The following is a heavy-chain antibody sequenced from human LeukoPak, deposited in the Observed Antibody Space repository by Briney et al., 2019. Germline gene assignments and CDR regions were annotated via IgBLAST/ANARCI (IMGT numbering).Heavy chain of an antibody. V-gene: IGHV3-30*01. D-gene: IGHD3/OR15-3a*01. J-gene: IGHJ4*02. Sequence: PGGSLRLSCAASGVTFSSYAMSWVRQAPGKGLEWVAFISYNGNNKYYADSVKGRFTISRDDSTSTLYLQMNSLRAEDTAVYYCARERTGFYLACWGQGTLVTVSS. CDR1: GVTFSSYA. CDR3: ARERTGFYLAC. CDR2: ISYNGNNK.